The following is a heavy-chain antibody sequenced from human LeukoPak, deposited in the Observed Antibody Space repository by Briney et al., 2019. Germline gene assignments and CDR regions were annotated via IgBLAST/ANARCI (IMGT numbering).Heavy chain of an antibody. CDR3: ASTSRAATPPWIWGY. Sequence: SVKVSCKASGGTFTSYAISWVRQAPGQGLEWMGGIIPIFGTANYAQKFQGRVTITTDESTSTAYMELSSLRSEDRAVYYCASTSRAATPPWIWGYWGQGTLVTVSS. CDR1: GGTFTSYA. CDR2: IIPIFGTA. V-gene: IGHV1-69*05. J-gene: IGHJ4*02. D-gene: IGHD1-26*01.